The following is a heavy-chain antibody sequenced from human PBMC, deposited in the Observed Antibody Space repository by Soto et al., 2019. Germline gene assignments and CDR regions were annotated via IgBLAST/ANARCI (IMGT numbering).Heavy chain of an antibody. CDR3: AASTPRGGSGSPS. V-gene: IGHV1-58*01. Sequence: QMQLVQSGPEVKKPGTSVKVSCKASGFTFTSSAVQWVRQARGQRLGWVGWIVVGSGNTNYAQKLQERVTVTRDMSTSTAYMELSSLRSEDTAAYYCAASTPRGGSGSPSWGQGTLVTVSS. D-gene: IGHD6-19*01. CDR1: GFTFTSSA. CDR2: IVVGSGNT. J-gene: IGHJ4*02.